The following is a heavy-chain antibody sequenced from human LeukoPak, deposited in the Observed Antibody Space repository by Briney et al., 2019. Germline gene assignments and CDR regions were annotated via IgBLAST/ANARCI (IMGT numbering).Heavy chain of an antibody. CDR1: GDSVSSNSAA. V-gene: IGHV6-1*01. CDR2: TYYRSKWYN. J-gene: IGHJ6*03. D-gene: IGHD3-10*01. CDR3: ARLFMVRGVPTAYYYMDV. Sequence: SQTLSLTCAISGDSVSSNSAAWNWIRQSPSRGLEWLGRTYYRSKWYNDYAVSVKSRITINPDTSKNQFSLKLSSVTAADTAVYYCARLFMVRGVPTAYYYMDVWGKGTTVTISS.